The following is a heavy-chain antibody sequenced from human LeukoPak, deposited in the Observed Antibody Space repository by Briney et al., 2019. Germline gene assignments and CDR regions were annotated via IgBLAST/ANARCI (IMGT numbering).Heavy chain of an antibody. V-gene: IGHV3-30*02. CDR1: GFTFSSYG. Sequence: GGSLRLSCAASGFTFSSYGMHWVRQAPGKGLEWVALIRYDGSNKYYADSVKGRFTISRDNSKNTLYLQMNSLRAEDTAVYYCAKDRRPLSSYMDVWGKGTTVTVSS. D-gene: IGHD2/OR15-2a*01. J-gene: IGHJ6*03. CDR3: AKDRRPLSSYMDV. CDR2: IRYDGSNK.